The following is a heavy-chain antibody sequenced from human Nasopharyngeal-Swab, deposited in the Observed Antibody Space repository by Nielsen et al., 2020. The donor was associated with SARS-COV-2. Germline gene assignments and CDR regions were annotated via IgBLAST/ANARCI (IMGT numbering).Heavy chain of an antibody. CDR3: VKNFGGRCSGGGCQQFDY. D-gene: IGHD2-15*01. Sequence: GGSLRLSCAASGFTLSDHYMDWVRQAPGKGLEWVGRTRDKANSYNAEYAASVKGRFTISRDDSKNSLYLQMNSLKTEDTAVYYCVKNFGGRCSGGGCQQFDYWGQGTLVTVSS. CDR2: TRDKANSYNA. CDR1: GFTLSDHY. V-gene: IGHV3-72*01. J-gene: IGHJ4*02.